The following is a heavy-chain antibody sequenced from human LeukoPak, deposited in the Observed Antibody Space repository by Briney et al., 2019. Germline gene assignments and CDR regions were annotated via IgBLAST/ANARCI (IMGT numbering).Heavy chain of an antibody. CDR2: IIPIFGTA. CDR3: ARVPVADDNWFDP. D-gene: IGHD6-19*01. V-gene: IGHV1-69*05. CDR1: GGTFSSYA. Sequence: ASVKVSCKASGGTFSSYAISWVRQAPGQGLEWMGGIIPIFGTANYAQKFQGRVTITTGESTSTAYMELSSLRSEDTAVYYCARVPVADDNWFDPWGQGTLVTVSS. J-gene: IGHJ5*02.